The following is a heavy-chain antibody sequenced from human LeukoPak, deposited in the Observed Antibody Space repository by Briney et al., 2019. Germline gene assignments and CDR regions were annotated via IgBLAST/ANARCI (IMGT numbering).Heavy chain of an antibody. V-gene: IGHV1-3*04. J-gene: IGHJ6*02. Sequence: ASVKVSCKASGYIFTRYTMHWVRQAPGQRLEWMGWINTGNGDTKYSQRFRGRVTITRDTSASTAYMDLSSLRSEDTAVYYCARDLLYSSDSVWGQGTTVTVSS. D-gene: IGHD3-22*01. CDR3: ARDLLYSSDSV. CDR1: GYIFTRYT. CDR2: INTGNGDT.